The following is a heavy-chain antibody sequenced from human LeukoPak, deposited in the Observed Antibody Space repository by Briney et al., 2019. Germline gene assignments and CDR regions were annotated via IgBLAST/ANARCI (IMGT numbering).Heavy chain of an antibody. D-gene: IGHD3-16*02. CDR2: ISGSGGST. V-gene: IGHV3-23*01. Sequence: PGGSLRLSCAASGFTFSSYAMSWVRQAPGKGLEWVSAISGSGGSTYYADSVKGRFTISRDNSKNTVYLQMNSLRAEDTAIYYCAREGGTIEIGKFDYWGQGTLVTVSS. CDR1: GFTFSSYA. J-gene: IGHJ4*02. CDR3: AREGGTIEIGKFDY.